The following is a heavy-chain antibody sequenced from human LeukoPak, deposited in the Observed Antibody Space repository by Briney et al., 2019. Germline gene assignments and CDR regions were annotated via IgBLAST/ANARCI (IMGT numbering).Heavy chain of an antibody. J-gene: IGHJ4*02. CDR2: ISYDGSSE. D-gene: IGHD6-19*01. Sequence: PGGSLRLSCAASGFTFNSYAMHWVRQAPGKGLEWVALISYDGSSEYYADSVKGRFTISRDKSRNTLYLQMNSLRAEDTAVYYCVRDSSVFSYYFDYWGQGTLVSVSS. CDR1: GFTFNSYA. CDR3: VRDSSVFSYYFDY. V-gene: IGHV3-30-3*01.